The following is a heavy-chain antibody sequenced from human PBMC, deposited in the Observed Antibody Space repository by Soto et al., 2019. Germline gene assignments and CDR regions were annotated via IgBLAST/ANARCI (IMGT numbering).Heavy chain of an antibody. V-gene: IGHV3-7*05. CDR1: GFTFSSYW. CDR3: ARDLLTGTTKGGEDY. Sequence: EVQLVESGGGLVQPGGSLRLSCAASGFTFSSYWMSWVRQAPGKGLEWVANIKQDGSEKYYVDSVKGRFTISRDNAKNSLYLQMNSLRAEDTAVYYCARDLLTGTTKGGEDYWGRGTLVTVSS. D-gene: IGHD1-7*01. J-gene: IGHJ4*02. CDR2: IKQDGSEK.